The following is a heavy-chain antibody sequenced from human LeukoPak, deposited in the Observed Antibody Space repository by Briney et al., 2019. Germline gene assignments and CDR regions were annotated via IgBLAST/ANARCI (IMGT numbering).Heavy chain of an antibody. CDR2: IDPNSGGT. V-gene: IGHV1-2*02. D-gene: IGHD3-10*01. Sequence: ASVKVSCKASVYTFSGYFMHWVRQAPGQGLEWMGWIDPNSGGTNYAQKFLGSVTMTGDTSINTAFMEIRRLRSDDTAIYYCARGRGTTMVRGVITNYFDLWGRGSLVTVSS. CDR3: ARGRGTTMVRGVITNYFDL. CDR1: VYTFSGYF. J-gene: IGHJ2*01.